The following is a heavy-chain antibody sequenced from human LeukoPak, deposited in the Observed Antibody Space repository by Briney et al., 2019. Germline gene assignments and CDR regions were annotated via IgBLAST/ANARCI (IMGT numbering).Heavy chain of an antibody. CDR1: GGSIRSYY. CDR3: ARDRRSGEDSNF. J-gene: IGHJ4*02. V-gene: IGHV4-59*01. CDR2: IYYSGST. D-gene: IGHD2-15*01. Sequence: SETLSLTCTVSGGSIRSYYWSWIRQPPGKGLEWIGYIYYSGSTNCNPSLKSRVAISVDTSKNQFYLKLSSVTAADTAVYYCARDRRSGEDSNFWGQGTLVTVSS.